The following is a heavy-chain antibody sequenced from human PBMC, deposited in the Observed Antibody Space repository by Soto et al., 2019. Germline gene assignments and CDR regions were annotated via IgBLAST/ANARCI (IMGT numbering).Heavy chain of an antibody. V-gene: IGHV1-8*01. CDR2: MNPNSGNT. J-gene: IGHJ4*02. Sequence: GPSVKVCCKASGYTFNRYDSTWVRQATGQGLEWMGWMNPNSGNTGYAQQFQGRVTMTRNISISTAYMELSSLRSEDTAVYYCAREKLDYFDYWGQGTLVTVS. CDR1: GYTFNRYD. CDR3: AREKLDYFDY.